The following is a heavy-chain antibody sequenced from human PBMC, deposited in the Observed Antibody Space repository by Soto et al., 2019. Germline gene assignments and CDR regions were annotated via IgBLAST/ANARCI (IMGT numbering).Heavy chain of an antibody. J-gene: IGHJ5*02. CDR1: GFTFSSYA. D-gene: IGHD6-6*01. V-gene: IGHV3-23*01. Sequence: PGGSLRLSCAASGFTFSSYAMSWVRQAPGKGLEWVSAISGSGGSTYYADSVKGRFTISRDNSKNTLYLQMNSLRAEDTAVYYCARDHVEYSSSPSWFDPWGQGTLVTVSS. CDR2: ISGSGGST. CDR3: ARDHVEYSSSPSWFDP.